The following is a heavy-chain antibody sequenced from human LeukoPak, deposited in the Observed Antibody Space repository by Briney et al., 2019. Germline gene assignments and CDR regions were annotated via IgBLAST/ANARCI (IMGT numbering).Heavy chain of an antibody. D-gene: IGHD3-16*01. V-gene: IGHV3-74*01. CDR3: TTGPSYGYEW. CDR1: GMTFSNHR. Sequence: GGSLGLSCAASGMTFSNHRMHWVRQVPGKGLVWVSLIKTDGRTTIYADSVKGRFTISRDNGKSTLYLQMNSLRAEDTAIYYCTTGPSYGYEWWGQGTVVTVSS. J-gene: IGHJ4*02. CDR2: IKTDGRTT.